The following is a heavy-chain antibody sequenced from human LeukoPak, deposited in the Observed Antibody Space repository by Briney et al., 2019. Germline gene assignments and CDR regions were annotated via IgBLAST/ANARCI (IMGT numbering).Heavy chain of an antibody. J-gene: IGHJ4*02. CDR1: GGTFSSYA. V-gene: IGHV1-69*05. CDR3: ASPGELLPDSYYFVY. D-gene: IGHD3-10*01. Sequence: ASVKVSCKASGGTFSSYAISWVRQAPGQGLEWMGGIIPIFGTANYAQKFQGRVTITTDESTSTAYMELSSLRSEDTAVYSCASPGELLPDSYYFVYWGPGTLVTVSS. CDR2: IIPIFGTA.